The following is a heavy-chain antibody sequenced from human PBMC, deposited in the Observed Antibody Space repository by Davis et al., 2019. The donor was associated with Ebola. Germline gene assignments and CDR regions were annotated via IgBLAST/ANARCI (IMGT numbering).Heavy chain of an antibody. J-gene: IGHJ4*02. CDR1: GFTVSSNY. Sequence: GGSLRLSCAASGFTVSSNYMSWVRQAPGKGLEWVSVIYSGGSTYDADSVKGRFTISSDNSKNTLYLQMNSLRAEDTAVYYCARGLIGTKGDLREGYWGQGTLVTVSS. CDR2: IYSGGST. D-gene: IGHD2-2*01. V-gene: IGHV3-53*01. CDR3: ARGLIGTKGDLREGY.